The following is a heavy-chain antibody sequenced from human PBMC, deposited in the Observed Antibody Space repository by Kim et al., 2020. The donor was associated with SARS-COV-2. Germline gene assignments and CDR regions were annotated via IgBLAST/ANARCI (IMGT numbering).Heavy chain of an antibody. Sequence: GGSLRLSCAASGFTFSSYAMHWVRQAPGKGLEWVAVISYDGSNKYYADSVKGRFTISRDNSKNTLYLQMNSLRAEDTAVYYCARGRQWLVPFDYWGQGTLVTVSS. J-gene: IGHJ4*02. V-gene: IGHV3-30*04. CDR2: ISYDGSNK. D-gene: IGHD6-19*01. CDR1: GFTFSSYA. CDR3: ARGRQWLVPFDY.